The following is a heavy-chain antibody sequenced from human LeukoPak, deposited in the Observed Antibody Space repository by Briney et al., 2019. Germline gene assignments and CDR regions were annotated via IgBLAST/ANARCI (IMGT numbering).Heavy chain of an antibody. CDR2: INHSGST. J-gene: IGHJ4*02. CDR1: GGSFSGYY. Sequence: SETLSLTCAVYGGSFSGYYWSWIRQPPGKGLEWIGEINHSGSTNYNPSLKSRVTISVDTSKNQFSLKLSSVTAADTAVYYCAISYDSSGYYSRWGQETLVTVSS. CDR3: AISYDSSGYYSR. D-gene: IGHD3-22*01. V-gene: IGHV4-34*01.